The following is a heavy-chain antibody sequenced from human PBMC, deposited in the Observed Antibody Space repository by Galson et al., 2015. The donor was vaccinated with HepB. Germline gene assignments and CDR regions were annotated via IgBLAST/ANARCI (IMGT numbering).Heavy chain of an antibody. CDR3: ARVMVRGTHCLDV. CDR1: RDSFTGYW. Sequence: QSGAEVKKPGESLKISCQGSRDSFTGYWIAWVRQMPGKGLEWMGIIYPGDSDAKYSPSLQGHVTFSADKSTTTAYLQWSSLTVADSAIYYCARVMVRGTHCLDVWGQGTTVTVSS. CDR2: IYPGDSDA. J-gene: IGHJ6*02. D-gene: IGHD3-10*01. V-gene: IGHV5-51*01.